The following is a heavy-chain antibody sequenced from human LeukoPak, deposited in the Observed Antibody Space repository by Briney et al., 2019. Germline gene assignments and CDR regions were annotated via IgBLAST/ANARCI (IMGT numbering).Heavy chain of an antibody. D-gene: IGHD6-19*01. CDR3: ARDRRSSGSAHDY. V-gene: IGHV3-33*01. J-gene: IGHJ4*02. CDR1: GFTFSSYG. CDR2: IWYDGSNK. Sequence: GRSLRLSCAASGFTFSSYGMHWVRQAPGKGLEWVSIIWYDGSNKYYADSVKGRFTISRDNSKNTVYLQMNSLRAEDTAVYYCARDRRSSGSAHDYWGQGTLVTVSS.